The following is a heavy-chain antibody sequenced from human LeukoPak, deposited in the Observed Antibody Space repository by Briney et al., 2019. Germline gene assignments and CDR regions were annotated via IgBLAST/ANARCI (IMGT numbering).Heavy chain of an antibody. CDR2: IYHSGST. D-gene: IGHD6-13*01. V-gene: IGHV4-38-2*02. J-gene: IGHJ4*02. Sequence: PSETLSLTCTVSDYSISSGYYWGWIRQPPGRGLEWIGSIYHSGSTYYNPSLRSRVTISVGTSKNQFSLKLSSVIAADTAVYYCARGTVGSWYFDYWGQGTLVTVSS. CDR1: DYSISSGYY. CDR3: ARGTVGSWYFDY.